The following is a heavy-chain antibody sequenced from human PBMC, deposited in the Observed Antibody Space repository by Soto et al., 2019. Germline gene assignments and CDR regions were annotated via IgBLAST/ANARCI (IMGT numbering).Heavy chain of an antibody. CDR2: IYSGGNT. CDR3: ATLTTYDILTGYYPC. D-gene: IGHD3-9*01. Sequence: GGSLRLSCAASGFTFRNYNMNWVRQAPGKGLEWVSVIYSGGNTYYADSVKGRFTISRDNSKNTLYLQMNSLRAEDTAVYYCATLTTYDILTGYYPCWGQGTLVTVSS. CDR1: GFTFRNYN. J-gene: IGHJ4*02. V-gene: IGHV3-66*01.